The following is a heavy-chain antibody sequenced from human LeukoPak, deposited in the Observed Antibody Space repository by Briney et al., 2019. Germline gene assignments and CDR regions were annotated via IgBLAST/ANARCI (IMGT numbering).Heavy chain of an antibody. J-gene: IGHJ4*02. CDR1: GGSFSGYY. CDR3: ARRTNSTYPRLDY. CDR2: INHSGST. V-gene: IGHV4-34*01. D-gene: IGHD2-2*01. Sequence: SETLSLTCAVYGGSFSGYYWSWIRQPPGEGLEWIGEINHSGSTNYSPSLKSRVTISVDTSKNQFSLKLSSVTAADTAVYYCARRTNSTYPRLDYWGQGTLVTVSS.